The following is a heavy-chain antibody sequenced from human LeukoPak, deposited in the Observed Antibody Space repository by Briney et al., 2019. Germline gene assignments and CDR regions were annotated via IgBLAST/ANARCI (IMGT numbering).Heavy chain of an antibody. Sequence: ASVKVSCKASGYTFTGYYMHWVRQAPGQGLEWMGWINPNSGGTNYAQKFQGRVTMTRDTSISTAYMGLSRLRSDDTAVYYCARDPDMYSYGLVSWFDPWGQGTLVTVSS. CDR2: INPNSGGT. CDR3: ARDPDMYSYGLVSWFDP. V-gene: IGHV1-2*02. J-gene: IGHJ5*02. D-gene: IGHD5-18*01. CDR1: GYTFTGYY.